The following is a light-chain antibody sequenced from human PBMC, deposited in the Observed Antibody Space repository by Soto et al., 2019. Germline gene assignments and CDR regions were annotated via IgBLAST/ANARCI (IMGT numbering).Light chain of an antibody. CDR1: SSDLGIYNY. CDR2: EVT. V-gene: IGLV2-14*01. CDR3: SSYTTSSTRV. Sequence: QSVLTQPASVSGSPGQSIAISCSGSSSDLGIYNYVSWYQRHPGKVPKLIIFEVTNRPSGVSNRFSGSKSGNTASLTISGLQAEDEADYYCSSYTTSSTRVFGTGTKVTV. J-gene: IGLJ1*01.